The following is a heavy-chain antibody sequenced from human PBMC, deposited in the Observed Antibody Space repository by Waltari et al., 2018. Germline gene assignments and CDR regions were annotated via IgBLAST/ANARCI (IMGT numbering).Heavy chain of an antibody. CDR2: ISYDGRNK. CDR1: GFTFTNYA. CDR3: AREGQLGKTYYYYYGMDV. Sequence: QVQLVESGGGVVQPGRSLRLSCAASGFTFTNYAMHWVRQAPGKGLEWVELISYDGRNKYYADSVKGRFTISRDNSKNTLYLQMISLRADDTAVYYCAREGQLGKTYYYYYGMDVWGQGTTVTVSS. J-gene: IGHJ6*02. D-gene: IGHD7-27*01. V-gene: IGHV3-30*04.